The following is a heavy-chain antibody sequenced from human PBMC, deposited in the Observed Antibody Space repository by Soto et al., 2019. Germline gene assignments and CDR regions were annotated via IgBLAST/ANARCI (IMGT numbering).Heavy chain of an antibody. V-gene: IGHV5-51*01. CDR3: SREGGGDSSSWYNWFDP. D-gene: IGHD6-13*01. CDR2: IYPGDSDT. J-gene: IGHJ5*02. CDR1: GYSFTSYW. Sequence: GESLKISCKGSGYSFTSYWIGWVRQMPGKGLEWMGIIYPGDSDTRYSPSFQGQVTISADKAISNAYLQWSSLKASDTAMYYCSREGGGDSSSWYNWFDPWGQGTLVTVSS.